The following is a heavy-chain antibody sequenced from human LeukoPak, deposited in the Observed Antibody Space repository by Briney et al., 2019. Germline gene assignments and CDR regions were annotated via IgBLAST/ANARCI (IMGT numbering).Heavy chain of an antibody. V-gene: IGHV1-18*01. CDR3: ASGMTTVTTGYYGMDV. CDR2: ISAYNGNT. J-gene: IGHJ6*02. CDR1: GYTFTSYG. Sequence: GASVKVSCKASGYTFTSYGISWVRQAPGQGLEWMGWISAYNGNTNYAQKLQGRVTMTTDTSTSTAYMELRSLRSDDTAVYYCASGMTTVTTGYYGMDVWGQGTTVTVSS. D-gene: IGHD4-11*01.